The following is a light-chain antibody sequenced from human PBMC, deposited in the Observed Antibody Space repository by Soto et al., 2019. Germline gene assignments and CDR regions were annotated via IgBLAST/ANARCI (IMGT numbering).Light chain of an antibody. V-gene: IGKV3D-15*01. CDR3: QQYAYWPEK. Sequence: EVMMTQFPDTVPVTAGETVTLSCGASQSVRTNLAWYQQRPGQAPRLLIHYASTRASDIPARFSGSGSGTNFTLAISSLQSEDFAVYYCQQYAYWPEKFGQGTKV. CDR2: YAS. J-gene: IGKJ1*01. CDR1: QSVRTN.